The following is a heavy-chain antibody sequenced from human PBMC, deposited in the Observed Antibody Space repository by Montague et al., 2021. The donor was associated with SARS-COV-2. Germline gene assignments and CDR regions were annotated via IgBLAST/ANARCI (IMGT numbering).Heavy chain of an antibody. D-gene: IGHD3-22*01. CDR3: TRPLFYYDSSGEGGDY. CDR2: IYYSGNT. J-gene: IGHJ4*02. CDR1: GGSIGSSSYY. V-gene: IGHV4-39*01. Sequence: SETLSLTCTVSGGSIGSSSYYWVWIRQPPGKGLEWIGRIYYSGNTDYNPSLKSRVTISLDTSKNQFSLKLSSVTAADTAVYYCTRPLFYYDSSGEGGDYWGQGTLVTVSS.